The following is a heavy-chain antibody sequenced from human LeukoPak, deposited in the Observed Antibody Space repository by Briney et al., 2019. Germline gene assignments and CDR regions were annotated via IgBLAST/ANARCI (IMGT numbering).Heavy chain of an antibody. D-gene: IGHD3-10*01. J-gene: IGHJ4*02. CDR3: ARDLIVPVAMTGSGSYSTDY. V-gene: IGHV6-1*01. CDR1: GDSVSSNSAA. Sequence: SQTLSLTCAISGDSVSSNSAAWNWIRQSPSRGLEWLGRTYYRSKWYNDYAVSVKSRITINPDTSKNQFSLKLSSVTAADTAVYYCARDLIVPVAMTGSGSYSTDYWGQGTLVTVSS. CDR2: TYYRSKWYN.